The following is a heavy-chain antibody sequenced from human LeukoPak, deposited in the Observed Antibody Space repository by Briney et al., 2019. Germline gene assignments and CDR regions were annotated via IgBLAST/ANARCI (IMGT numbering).Heavy chain of an antibody. V-gene: IGHV4-39*01. D-gene: IGHD2-15*01. J-gene: IGHJ5*02. CDR3: ARQVVAATWWFDP. Sequence: SETLSLTCTVSGGSISSSSYYWGWIRQPPGKGPERIGSIYYSGSTYYNPSLKSRVTISVDTSKNQFSLKLSSVTAADTAVYYCARQVVAATWWFDPWGQGTPVTVSS. CDR2: IYYSGST. CDR1: GGSISSSSYY.